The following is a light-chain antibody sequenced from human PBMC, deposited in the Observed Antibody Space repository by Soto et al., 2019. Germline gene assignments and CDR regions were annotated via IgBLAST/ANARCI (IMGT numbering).Light chain of an antibody. CDR1: QSVNSNF. Sequence: ELVLTQSPGTLSLSPGERATLSCRASQSVNSNFLAWYQQKPGQAPRLLIYGASTRAAGVPDRFSGSGSGTDFTLTITSLEPEDFAMYYCQQYDRSPLLYTFGQGTKLGVK. J-gene: IGKJ2*01. CDR3: QQYDRSPLLYT. V-gene: IGKV3-20*01. CDR2: GAS.